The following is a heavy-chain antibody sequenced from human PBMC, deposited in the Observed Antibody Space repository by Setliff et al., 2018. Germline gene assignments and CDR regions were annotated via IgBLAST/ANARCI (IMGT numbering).Heavy chain of an antibody. Sequence: ASVKVSCKASGHTFTSYFMQWVRQAPGQGLEWRGMINPSGGYTIYAQKFQGRVTMTRDTSTSTVYLELSSLRSEDTAVYYCARGLIVLPGPSGDTGYFDYWGQGTLVTVSS. J-gene: IGHJ4*02. D-gene: IGHD2-8*01. CDR1: GHTFTSYF. CDR3: ARGLIVLPGPSGDTGYFDY. V-gene: IGHV1-46*01. CDR2: INPSGGYT.